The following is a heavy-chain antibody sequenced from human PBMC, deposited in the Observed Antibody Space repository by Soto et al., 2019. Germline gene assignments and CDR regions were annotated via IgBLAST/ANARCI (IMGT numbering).Heavy chain of an antibody. CDR3: ARYGDSHNWFDP. CDR2: IIPIFGTA. J-gene: IGHJ5*02. CDR1: GGTFSSYA. Sequence: SVKVSCKASGGTFSSYAISWVRQAPGQGLEWMGGIIPIFGTANYAQKFQGRVTITADESTSTAYMELSSLRSEDTAVYYCARYGDSHNWFDPWGQGTLVTVSS. V-gene: IGHV1-69*13. D-gene: IGHD4-17*01.